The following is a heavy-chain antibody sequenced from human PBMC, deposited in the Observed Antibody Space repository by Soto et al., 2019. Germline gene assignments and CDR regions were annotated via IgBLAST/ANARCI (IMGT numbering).Heavy chain of an antibody. CDR1: GGSFSGYY. J-gene: IGHJ4*02. CDR2: INHSGST. Sequence: PSETLSLTCAVYGGSFSGYYWSWIRQPPGKGLEWIGEINHSGSTNYNPSLKSRVTISVDTSKNQFSLKLSSVTAADTAVYYCARRRGYCSSTSCSTGSRFDYWGQGTLVTVYS. D-gene: IGHD2-2*02. V-gene: IGHV4-34*01. CDR3: ARRRGYCSSTSCSTGSRFDY.